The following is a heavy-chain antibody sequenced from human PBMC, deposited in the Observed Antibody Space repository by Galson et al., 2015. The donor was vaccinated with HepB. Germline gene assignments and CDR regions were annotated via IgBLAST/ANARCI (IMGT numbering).Heavy chain of an antibody. CDR2: ISNDGSSK. J-gene: IGHJ5*02. V-gene: IGHV3-30*04. Sequence: RQAPGRGLEWVAGISNDGSSKYYADSVKGRFTISRANSRNTIYLHMNSLRVEDTAIYYCAREEYGSGWYGSVMGNWFDPWGQGTLVTVSS. D-gene: IGHD6-19*01. CDR3: AREEYGSGWYGSVMGNWFDP.